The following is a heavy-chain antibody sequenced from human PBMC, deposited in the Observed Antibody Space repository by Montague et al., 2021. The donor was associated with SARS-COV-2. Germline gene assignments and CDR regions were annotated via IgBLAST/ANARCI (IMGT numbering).Heavy chain of an antibody. CDR1: GGSISSGGYY. J-gene: IGHJ4*02. V-gene: IGHV4-31*03. D-gene: IGHD1-26*01. CDR2: IYYSGST. Sequence: TLSLTCTVSGGSISSGGYYWSWIRPHPGKGLEWIGYIYYSGSTYYNPSLKSRVTISVDTSKNPFSLKLSSVTAADTAVYYCARDTRIVVATSGLDYWGQGTLVTVSS. CDR3: ARDTRIVVATSGLDY.